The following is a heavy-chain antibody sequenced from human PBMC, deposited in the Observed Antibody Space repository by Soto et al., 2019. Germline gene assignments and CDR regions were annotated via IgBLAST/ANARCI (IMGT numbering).Heavy chain of an antibody. D-gene: IGHD3-22*01. CDR1: GGSISSDGYY. Sequence: PSETLSLTCTVSGGSISSDGYYWSWMRQHQGKGLEWIGYIYYSGSTNYNPSLKSRVTISVDMSKNQFSLKLSSVTAADTAVYYCARDQYPDSSGYYDAFDIWGQGTMVTVSS. V-gene: IGHV4-61*08. J-gene: IGHJ3*02. CDR3: ARDQYPDSSGYYDAFDI. CDR2: IYYSGST.